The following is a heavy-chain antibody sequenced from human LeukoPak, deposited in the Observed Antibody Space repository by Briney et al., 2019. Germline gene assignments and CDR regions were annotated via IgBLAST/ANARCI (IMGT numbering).Heavy chain of an antibody. CDR1: GGSISSSSAY. CDR2: FYYSGNT. Sequence: SETLSLTCSVSGGSISSSSAYWGWIRQPPGKGLEWFGSFYYSGNTYYNPSLKSRVSISVDTSKNEFSLNLRSVTAADAAVYYCARTAGIAGAGSRQYFDYWGQGMLVTVSS. J-gene: IGHJ4*02. CDR3: ARTAGIAGAGSRQYFDY. D-gene: IGHD6-19*01. V-gene: IGHV4-39*01.